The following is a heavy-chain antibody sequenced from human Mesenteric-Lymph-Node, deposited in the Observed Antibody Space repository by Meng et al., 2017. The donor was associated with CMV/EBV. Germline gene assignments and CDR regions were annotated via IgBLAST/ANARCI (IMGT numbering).Heavy chain of an antibody. J-gene: IGHJ5*02. D-gene: IGHD6-19*01. CDR3: ARPFPSWQSPRLDPFGA. CDR1: GDSISSFYY. CDR2: VHYTGST. V-gene: IGHV4-39*01. Sequence: LQLRESGPGQVKPSETLSLTCTVSGDSISSFYYWGWIRQPPGSGLEWIGSVHYTGSTYYSPSLKSRVTVSVDTSKNQFSLRLTSVTAADTAVYYCARPFPSWQSPRLDPFGAWGQGTLVTVSS.